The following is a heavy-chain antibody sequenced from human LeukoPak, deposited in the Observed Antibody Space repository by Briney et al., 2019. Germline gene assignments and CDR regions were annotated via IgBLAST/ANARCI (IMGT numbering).Heavy chain of an antibody. D-gene: IGHD5-18*01. Sequence: SETLSLTCAVYGGSFSGYYWSWIRQPPGKGLEWIGEINHSGSTNYNPSLKSRVTMSVDTSKNQFSLKLSSVTAADTAVYYCARGFLGGYSYANLYYFDYWGQGTLVTVSS. CDR3: ARGFLGGYSYANLYYFDY. J-gene: IGHJ4*02. V-gene: IGHV4-34*01. CDR2: INHSGST. CDR1: GGSFSGYY.